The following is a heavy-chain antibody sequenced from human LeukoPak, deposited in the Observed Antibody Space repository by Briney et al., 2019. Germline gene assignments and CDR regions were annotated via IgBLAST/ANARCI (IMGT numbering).Heavy chain of an antibody. J-gene: IGHJ4*02. CDR2: INHSGST. CDR1: GGSFSGYY. Sequence: PSETLSLTCAVYGGSFSGYYWSWIRQPPGKGLEWIGEINHSGSTNYNPSLKSRVTISVDTSKNQFSLKLSSVTAADTAVYYCARGGLRYFDWSLPLDWGQGTLVTVSS. V-gene: IGHV4-34*01. D-gene: IGHD3-9*01. CDR3: ARGGLRYFDWSLPLD.